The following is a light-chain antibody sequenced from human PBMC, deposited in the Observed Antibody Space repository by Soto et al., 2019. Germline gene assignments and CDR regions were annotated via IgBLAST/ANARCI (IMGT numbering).Light chain of an antibody. CDR2: EVS. V-gene: IGLV2-14*03. J-gene: IGLJ1*01. CDR3: SSNTTSTTVV. Sequence: QSALTQPASVFGTPGQSITFSCTGTSSDVSGYNFVSWYQQHPGKAAKLMIYEVSSRPSGVSNRFSGSKSGNTASLTISGLQPEDEADYYCSSNTTSTTVVFGTGAKVTVL. CDR1: SSDVSGYNF.